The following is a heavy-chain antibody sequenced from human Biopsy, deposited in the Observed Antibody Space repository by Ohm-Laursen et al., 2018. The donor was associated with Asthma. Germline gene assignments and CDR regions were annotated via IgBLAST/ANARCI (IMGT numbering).Heavy chain of an antibody. CDR3: ARVPTTLRYFDL. CDR1: GGSVSSGSYY. D-gene: IGHD2-15*01. CDR2: ISYSGST. J-gene: IGHJ2*01. V-gene: IGHV4-61*01. Sequence: TLSLTCPVSGGSVSSGSYYWSWIRQPPGKGLAWVSYISYSGSTDYNPSLKSRLTISMDTSKNQFSLKLSSVTAADTAAYYCARVPTTLRYFDLWGRGTLVTVSS.